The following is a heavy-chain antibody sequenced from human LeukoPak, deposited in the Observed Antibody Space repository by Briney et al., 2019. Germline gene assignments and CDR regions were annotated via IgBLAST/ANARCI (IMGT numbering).Heavy chain of an antibody. V-gene: IGHV4-39*01. CDR2: ISYSGST. Sequence: SETLSLTCTVSGGSISSSNYYWGWIRQPPGKGLEWIGSISYSGSTYYNPPLKSRVTISVDTSERQFSLKLSSVTATDTAVYYCAERRFYRPFDYWGQGTLVTVSS. CDR1: GGSISSSNYY. CDR3: AERRFYRPFDY. D-gene: IGHD1-1*01. J-gene: IGHJ4*02.